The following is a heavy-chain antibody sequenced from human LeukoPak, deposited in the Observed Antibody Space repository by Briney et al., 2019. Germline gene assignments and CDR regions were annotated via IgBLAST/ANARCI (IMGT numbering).Heavy chain of an antibody. CDR3: ARKGAQGQLWLGPRLYYFDY. CDR1: GGSFSGYY. D-gene: IGHD5-18*01. Sequence: SETLSLTCAVYGGSFSGYYWSWIRQPLGKGLEWIGEINHSGSTTYNPSPKSRVTISADTSKNQSSLKLSSVTAADTAVYYCARKGAQGQLWLGPRLYYFDYWGQGTLVTVSS. V-gene: IGHV4-34*01. CDR2: INHSGST. J-gene: IGHJ4*02.